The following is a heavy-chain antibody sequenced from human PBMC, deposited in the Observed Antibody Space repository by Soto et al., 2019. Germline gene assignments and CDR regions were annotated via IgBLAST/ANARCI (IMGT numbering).Heavy chain of an antibody. Sequence: GQSLKISCKVSGYSFTSYWIGWVRHMPGKGLEWMGIIYPGDSDTRYSPSFQGQVTISADKSISTAYLQWSSLKASDTAMYYCARTIMVRGGGPYNWFDPWGQGTLVTVSS. CDR2: IYPGDSDT. J-gene: IGHJ5*02. D-gene: IGHD3-10*01. CDR1: GYSFTSYW. V-gene: IGHV5-51*01. CDR3: ARTIMVRGGGPYNWFDP.